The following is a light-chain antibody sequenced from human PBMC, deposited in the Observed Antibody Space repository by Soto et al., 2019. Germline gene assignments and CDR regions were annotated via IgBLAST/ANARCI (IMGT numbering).Light chain of an antibody. J-gene: IGKJ1*01. V-gene: IGKV1-5*01. CDR1: QNIGNW. Sequence: DIQMTQSPSTLPASVGDSVTITCRASQNIGNWLAWYQQKPGKAPKVLIYDASRLESGVPSRFSGSGSGTEFTLTIISLQPDAFATYYCQQYNTYSTFGQGTKVEIK. CDR3: QQYNTYST. CDR2: DAS.